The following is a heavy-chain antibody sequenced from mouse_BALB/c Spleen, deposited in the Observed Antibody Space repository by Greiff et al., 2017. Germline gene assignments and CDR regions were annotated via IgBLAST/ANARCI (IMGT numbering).Heavy chain of an antibody. V-gene: IGHV2-2*02. Sequence: VQLQESGPGLVQPSQSLSITCTVSGFSLTSYGVHWVRQSPGKGLEWLGVIWSGGSTDYNAAFISRLSISKDNSKSQVFFKMNSLQANDTAIYYCASHGNYWYFDVWGAGTTVTVSS. CDR2: IWSGGST. CDR1: GFSLTSYG. J-gene: IGHJ1*01. D-gene: IGHD2-1*01. CDR3: ASHGNYWYFDV.